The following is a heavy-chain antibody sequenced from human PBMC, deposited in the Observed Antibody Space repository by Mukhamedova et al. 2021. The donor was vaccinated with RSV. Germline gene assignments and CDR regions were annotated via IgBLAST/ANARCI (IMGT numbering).Heavy chain of an antibody. Sequence: QPPGEGLEWIGYLYYSGSTNYHPSLKSRVTIPVDTSQNLFSLKVSSVTPADSAVYYSARPAMLNTLYWFDPWGQGPLVTVSS. J-gene: IGHJ5*02. CDR3: ARPAMLNTLYWFDP. V-gene: IGHV4-59*08. CDR2: LYYSGST. D-gene: IGHD3-10*02.